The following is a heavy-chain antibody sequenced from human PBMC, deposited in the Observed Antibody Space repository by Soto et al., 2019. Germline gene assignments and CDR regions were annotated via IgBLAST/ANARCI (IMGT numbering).Heavy chain of an antibody. CDR2: IYYSGST. V-gene: IGHV4-59*01. Sequence: PSETLSLTCTVSGGSISSYYWSWIRQPPGKGLEWIGYIYYSGSTNYNPSLKSRVTISVDTSKNQFSLKLSSVTAADTAVYYCASGRRGWFGELPNNWFDPWGQGTLVTVSS. CDR3: ASGRRGWFGELPNNWFDP. CDR1: GGSISSYY. J-gene: IGHJ5*02. D-gene: IGHD3-10*01.